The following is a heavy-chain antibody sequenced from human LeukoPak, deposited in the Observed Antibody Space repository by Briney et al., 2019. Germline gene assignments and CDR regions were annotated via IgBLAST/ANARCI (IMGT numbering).Heavy chain of an antibody. D-gene: IGHD3-22*01. Sequence: GGSLRLSCAASGFTFSSYGMHWVRQAPGKGLEWVAFIRYDGSNKYYADSVKGRFTISRDNSKNTLYLQMNSLRAEDTAVYYCAKDQYDDSSGYFHYFDYWGQGTLVTVSS. V-gene: IGHV3-30*02. CDR2: IRYDGSNK. CDR1: GFTFSSYG. J-gene: IGHJ4*02. CDR3: AKDQYDDSSGYFHYFDY.